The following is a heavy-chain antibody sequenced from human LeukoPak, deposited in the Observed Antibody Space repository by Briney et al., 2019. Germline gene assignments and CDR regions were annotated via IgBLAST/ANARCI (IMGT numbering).Heavy chain of an antibody. CDR1: GYTFTGYY. V-gene: IGHV1-2*02. Sequence: ASVKVSCKASGYTFTGYYMHWGRQAPGQGLEWMGGINPNSGGTNYAQKVQGRVTMTRDTSISTAYMELSRLRSDDTAVYYCARGLGDYFYYGMDVWGQGTTVTVSS. J-gene: IGHJ6*02. CDR3: ARGLGDYFYYGMDV. CDR2: INPNSGGT. D-gene: IGHD5-12*01.